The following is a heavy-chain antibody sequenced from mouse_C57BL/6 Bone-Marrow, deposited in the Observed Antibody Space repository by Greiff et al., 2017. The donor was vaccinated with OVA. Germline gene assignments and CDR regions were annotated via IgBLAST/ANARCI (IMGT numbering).Heavy chain of an antibody. CDR2: IDPETGGT. V-gene: IGHV1-15*01. J-gene: IGHJ4*01. CDR1: GYTFTDYE. CDR3: TNYYGRYYYAMDY. Sequence: QVQLQQSGAELVRPGASVTLSCTASGYTFTDYEMHWVKQTPVHGLEWIGAIDPETGGTAYKQKFKGKAILTADKSSSTAYMELRSLTSEDSAVYYCTNYYGRYYYAMDYWGQGTSVTVSS. D-gene: IGHD1-1*01.